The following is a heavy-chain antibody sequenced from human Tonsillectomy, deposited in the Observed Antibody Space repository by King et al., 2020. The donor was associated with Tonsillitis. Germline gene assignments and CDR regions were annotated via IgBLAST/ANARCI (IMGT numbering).Heavy chain of an antibody. D-gene: IGHD2-21*02. CDR1: NYSISSGYF. Sequence: QLQESGPGLVKPSETLSLICNVSNYSISSGYFWGWIRQPPGKGLEWIASIHHSGAISYNPSLKSRVTISVDTSKNQFSLKLNSVTAADTAMYYCARDDTLPHCGGDCYSPFDYWGQGSLVAVSS. V-gene: IGHV4-38-2*02. CDR3: ARDDTLPHCGGDCYSPFDY. CDR2: IHHSGAI. J-gene: IGHJ4*02.